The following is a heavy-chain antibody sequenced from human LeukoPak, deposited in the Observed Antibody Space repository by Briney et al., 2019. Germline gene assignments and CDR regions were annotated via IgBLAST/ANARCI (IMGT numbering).Heavy chain of an antibody. CDR2: IRYDGSDK. CDR3: AKASGQAGYCSSTSCHYTFDY. D-gene: IGHD2-2*01. Sequence: GRSLRLSCAASGFTFSSYAMHWVRQAPGKGLEWVAFIRYDGSDKYYADSVKGRFTVSRDNSKNTLYLQMNSLRAEDTTVYYCAKASGQAGYCSSTSCHYTFDYWGQGTLVTVSS. J-gene: IGHJ4*02. V-gene: IGHV3-30*02. CDR1: GFTFSSYA.